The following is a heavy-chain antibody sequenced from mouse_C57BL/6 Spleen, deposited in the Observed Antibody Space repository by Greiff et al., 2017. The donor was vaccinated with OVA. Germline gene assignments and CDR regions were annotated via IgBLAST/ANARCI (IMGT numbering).Heavy chain of an antibody. CDR3: ARDYGSNWYFDV. D-gene: IGHD1-1*01. Sequence: QVQLQQSGAELVRPGTSVKLSCKASGYAFTNYLIEWVKQRPGQGLEWIGVINPGSGGTNYNEKFKGKATLTADKSSSTAYMQLSSLTSEDSAVYFCARDYGSNWYFDVWGTGTTVTVSS. V-gene: IGHV1-54*01. CDR1: GYAFTNYL. J-gene: IGHJ1*03. CDR2: INPGSGGT.